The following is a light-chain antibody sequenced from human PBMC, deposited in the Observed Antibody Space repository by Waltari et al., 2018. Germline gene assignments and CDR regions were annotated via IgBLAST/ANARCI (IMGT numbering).Light chain of an antibody. V-gene: IGKV3-20*01. J-gene: IGKJ1*01. CDR1: QSVSRY. CDR3: QKYGSLPAT. Sequence: DIVLTQSPGTLSLSPGERATLSCRASQSVSRYLAWYQQKPGQAPRLLIYDASTRATGIPDRISGSGSGTDFSLTISRLEPEDFAVYYCQKYGSLPATFGQGTKVEIK. CDR2: DAS.